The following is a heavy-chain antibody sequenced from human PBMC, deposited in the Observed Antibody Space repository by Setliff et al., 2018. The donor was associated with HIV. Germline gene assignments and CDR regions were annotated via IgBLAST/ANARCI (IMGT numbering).Heavy chain of an antibody. D-gene: IGHD2-21*02. V-gene: IGHV1-2*02. J-gene: IGHJ4*02. CDR3: ASGLICGGDCTWTVDY. CDR2: INPNSGGT. Sequence: VASVKVSCKASGYTFTGYYMHWVRQAPGQGLEWMGWINPNSGGTNYAQKFQGRVTMTRDTSISTAYMELSRLRSDDTAVYYCASGLICGGDCTWTVDYWGQGTLVTVSS. CDR1: GYTFTGYY.